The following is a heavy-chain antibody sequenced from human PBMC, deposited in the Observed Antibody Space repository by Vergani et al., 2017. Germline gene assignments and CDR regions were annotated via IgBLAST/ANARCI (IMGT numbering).Heavy chain of an antibody. D-gene: IGHD5-12*01. CDR1: GFPLSNAW. V-gene: IGHV3-74*01. CDR2: IKSDGSIT. CDR3: VRARCSGPCFMSNWFDS. Sequence: EVQLVESGGGLVQPGGSLRLSCAASGFPLSNAWMHWVRQSPEKGLVWVSRIKSDGSITNYADSVKGRFTISRDNAKNTLYLEMNSLRGDDTAIYYCVRARCSGPCFMSNWFDSWGQGTLVTVSS. J-gene: IGHJ5*01.